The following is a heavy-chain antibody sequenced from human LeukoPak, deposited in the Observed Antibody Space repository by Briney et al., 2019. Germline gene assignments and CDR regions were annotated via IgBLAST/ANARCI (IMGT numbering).Heavy chain of an antibody. Sequence: GGSLRLSCAASGFTFSSYWMSWVRQAPGKGLEWVANIKQDGSEKYYVDSVKGRFTISRDNAKNSLYLQMNSLRAEDTAVYYCAKDLLGTTGRAYIPNWFDPWGQGTLVTVSS. J-gene: IGHJ5*02. D-gene: IGHD1-1*01. V-gene: IGHV3-7*03. CDR1: GFTFSSYW. CDR3: AKDLLGTTGRAYIPNWFDP. CDR2: IKQDGSEK.